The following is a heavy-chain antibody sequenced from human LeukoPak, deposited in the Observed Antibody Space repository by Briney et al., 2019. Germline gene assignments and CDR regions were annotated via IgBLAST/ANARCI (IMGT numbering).Heavy chain of an antibody. J-gene: IGHJ4*02. CDR2: ISSSSSYI. CDR3: ARVAEDSSGYYYFDY. Sequence: GGSLRLSCAASGFTFSSYSMNWDRQAPGKGLEWVSSISSSSSYIYYADSVKGRFTISRDNAKNSLYLQMNSLRAEDTAVYYCARVAEDSSGYYYFDYWGQGTLVTVSS. V-gene: IGHV3-21*01. CDR1: GFTFSSYS. D-gene: IGHD3-22*01.